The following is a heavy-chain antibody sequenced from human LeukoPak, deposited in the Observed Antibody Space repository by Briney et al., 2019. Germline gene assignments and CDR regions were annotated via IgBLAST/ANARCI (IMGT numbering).Heavy chain of an antibody. D-gene: IGHD3-10*01. J-gene: IGHJ4*02. Sequence: ASVKVSCKASGYTFSGTGWYLYWLRQAPGQGLECMGWIYPNNGATGYEQKFQGRVAMTRDTSISTAYMELSRLRPHDTAVYYCARDGPAQMVDFDYWGQGTLVTVSS. V-gene: IGHV1-2*02. CDR3: ARDGPAQMVDFDY. CDR1: GYTFSGTGWY. CDR2: IYPNNGAT.